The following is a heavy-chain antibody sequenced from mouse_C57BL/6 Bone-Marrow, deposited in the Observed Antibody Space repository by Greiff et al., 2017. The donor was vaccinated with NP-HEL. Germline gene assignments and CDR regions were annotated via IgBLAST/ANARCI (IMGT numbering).Heavy chain of an antibody. Sequence: VQLQESGPGLVAPSQSLSITCTVSGFSLTSYAISWVRQPPGKGLEWLGVIWTGGGTNYNSALKSRLSISKDNSKSQVFLEMNSLQTDDTARYYCARYDYDGSPYAMDYWGQGTSVTVSS. CDR2: IWTGGGT. D-gene: IGHD2-4*01. CDR1: GFSLTSYA. J-gene: IGHJ4*01. V-gene: IGHV2-9-1*01. CDR3: ARYDYDGSPYAMDY.